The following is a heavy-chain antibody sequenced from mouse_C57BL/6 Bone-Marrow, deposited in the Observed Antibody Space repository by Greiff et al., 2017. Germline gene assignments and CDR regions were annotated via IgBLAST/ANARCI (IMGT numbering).Heavy chain of an antibody. J-gene: IGHJ1*03. CDR2: INPGSGGT. Sequence: VQLQQSGAELVRPGTSVKVSCKASGYAFTNYLIEWVKQRPGQGLEWMGVINPGSGGTNYNEKFKGQATLTADKSTSTAYMQLSSLTSEDSAIYFCARRGSCYYWYLDVWGTGTTVTVSS. D-gene: IGHD1-1*01. CDR3: ARRGSCYYWYLDV. V-gene: IGHV1-54*01. CDR1: GYAFTNYL.